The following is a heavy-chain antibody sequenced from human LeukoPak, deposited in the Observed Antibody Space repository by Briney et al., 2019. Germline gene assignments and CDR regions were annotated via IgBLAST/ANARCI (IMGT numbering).Heavy chain of an antibody. CDR1: GFTFSSYA. V-gene: IGHV3-23*01. CDR3: ARDRAKVIATLME. CDR2: ISGSGGST. D-gene: IGHD2-21*01. Sequence: GGSLRLPCAASGFTFSSYAMSWVRQAPGKGLEWVSAISGSGGSTYYADSVKGRFTISGDNSWNTLYPQMNSLRAGDTAVYYCARDRAKVIATLMEWGQGTLVTVSS. J-gene: IGHJ4*02.